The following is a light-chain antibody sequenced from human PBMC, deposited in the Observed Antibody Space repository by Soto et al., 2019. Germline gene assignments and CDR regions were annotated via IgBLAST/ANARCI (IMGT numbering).Light chain of an antibody. V-gene: IGKV3-15*01. CDR3: QQYNNWPFT. CDR2: GAS. J-gene: IGKJ3*01. CDR1: QSISSN. Sequence: EIVMTRSPATLSVSPGERATLSCRASQSISSNLAWYQQKPGQAPRLLIYGASTRATGIPATFSGSGSGTESTLTISSLQSEDFAVYYCQQYNNWPFTFGPGTKVDIK.